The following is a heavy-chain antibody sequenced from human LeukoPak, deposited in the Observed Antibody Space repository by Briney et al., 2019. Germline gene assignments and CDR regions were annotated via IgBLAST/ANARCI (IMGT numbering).Heavy chain of an antibody. CDR2: IYSGGST. D-gene: IGHD6-19*01. Sequence: GGSLRLSCAASGFTVSSNYMSWVRQAPGKGLEWVSVIYSGGSTYYADSVKGRFTISRDNSKNTLYLQMNSLRAEDTAVYYCAKDGSGWYTNWFDPWGQGTLVTVSS. J-gene: IGHJ5*02. CDR3: AKDGSGWYTNWFDP. CDR1: GFTVSSNY. V-gene: IGHV3-53*01.